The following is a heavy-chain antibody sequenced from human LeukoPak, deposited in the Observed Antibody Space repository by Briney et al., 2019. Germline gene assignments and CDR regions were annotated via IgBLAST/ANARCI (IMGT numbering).Heavy chain of an antibody. CDR2: INHSGST. D-gene: IGHD6-6*01. Sequence: SETLSLTCAVYGGSFSGYYWSWIRQPPGKGLERIGEINHSGSTNYNPSLKSRVTISVDTSKNQFSLKLSSVTAADTAVYYCAREYSSSSRWNWFDPWGQGTLVTVSS. V-gene: IGHV4-34*01. CDR1: GGSFSGYY. CDR3: AREYSSSSRWNWFDP. J-gene: IGHJ5*02.